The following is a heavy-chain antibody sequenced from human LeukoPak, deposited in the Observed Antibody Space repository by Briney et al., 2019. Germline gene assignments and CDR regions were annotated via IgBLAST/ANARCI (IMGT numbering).Heavy chain of an antibody. CDR3: ARVEGYCSTTNCLMAHGMDV. D-gene: IGHD2-2*01. CDR1: GFTYSSYW. V-gene: IGHV3-7*01. J-gene: IGHJ6*04. Sequence: GGSLRLSCAASGFTYSSYWMSWVLQAPGKELEWVANIKQDGSEKYYVDSVKGRFTISRDNAKNSLYLQMNSLRAEDTAVYYCARVEGYCSTTNCLMAHGMDVWGKGTTVTVSS. CDR2: IKQDGSEK.